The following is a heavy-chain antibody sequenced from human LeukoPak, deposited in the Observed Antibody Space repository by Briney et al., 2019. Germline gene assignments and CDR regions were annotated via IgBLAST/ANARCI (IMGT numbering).Heavy chain of an antibody. D-gene: IGHD2-21*02. Sequence: ASVKVSCKASGYTFTSYDINWVRQATGQGPEWMGWMNPNSGNTGYAQKFQGRVTMTRNTSISTAYMELSSLRSEDTAVYYCARGGIVVVTARPYYFDYWGQGTLVTVSS. CDR1: GYTFTSYD. V-gene: IGHV1-8*01. CDR2: MNPNSGNT. CDR3: ARGGIVVVTARPYYFDY. J-gene: IGHJ4*02.